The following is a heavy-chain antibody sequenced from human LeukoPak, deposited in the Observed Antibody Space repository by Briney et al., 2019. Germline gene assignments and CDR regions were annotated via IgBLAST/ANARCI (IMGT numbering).Heavy chain of an antibody. CDR2: IYYSGNT. J-gene: IGHJ4*02. D-gene: IGHD3/OR15-3a*01. CDR3: ARQTGSGLFILP. V-gene: IGHV4-39*01. Sequence: SETLSLTCTVSGVSITSSNSYCGWIRQPPGKGLEWIVSIYYSGNTYYNASLKSQVSISIDTSKNQFSLRRTSVTAADTAVYYCARQTGSGLFILPGGQGTLVTVSS. CDR1: GVSITSSNSY.